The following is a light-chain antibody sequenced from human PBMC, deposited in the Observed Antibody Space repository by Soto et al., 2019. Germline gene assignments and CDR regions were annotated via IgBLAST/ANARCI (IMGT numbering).Light chain of an antibody. V-gene: IGLV2-23*01. J-gene: IGLJ1*01. Sequence: QSALTQPASVSGSPGQSITISCTGTSSDVGSYNLVSWYQQHPGKAPKLMIYEGDKRPSGVSNRFSGSKSGNTASLTISGLQAEEEADYYCCSYAGSSSYVFGTGTKVTVL. CDR3: CSYAGSSSYV. CDR2: EGD. CDR1: SSDVGSYNL.